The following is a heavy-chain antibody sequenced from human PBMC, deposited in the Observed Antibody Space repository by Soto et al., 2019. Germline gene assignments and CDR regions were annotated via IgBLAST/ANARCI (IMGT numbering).Heavy chain of an antibody. CDR3: ATGIAAAGTFDY. Sequence: QLQLQESGPGLVKPSETLSLTCTVSGGSISRSSYYLGWIRQPPGKGLEWIGSIYYSGSTYYNPSLKSRVTLSVDTSKNQFSLKLSSVTAADTAVYYCATGIAAAGTFDYWGQGTLVTVSS. CDR1: GGSISRSSYY. D-gene: IGHD6-13*01. CDR2: IYYSGST. V-gene: IGHV4-39*01. J-gene: IGHJ4*02.